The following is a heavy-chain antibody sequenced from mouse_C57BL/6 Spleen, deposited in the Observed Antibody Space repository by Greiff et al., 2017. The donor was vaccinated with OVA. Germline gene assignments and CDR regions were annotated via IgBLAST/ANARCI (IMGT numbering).Heavy chain of an antibody. J-gene: IGHJ4*01. CDR2: IDPSDSET. D-gene: IGHD1-1*01. V-gene: IGHV1-52*01. CDR1: GYTFTSYW. CDR3: ARCGSSYYAMDY. Sequence: QVQLQQPGAELVRPGSSVKLSCKASGYTFTSYWMHWVKQRPIQGLEWIGNIDPSDSETNYNQKFKDKATLTVDKSSSTAYMQLSSLTSEDSAVYYGARCGSSYYAMDYWGQGTSVTVSS.